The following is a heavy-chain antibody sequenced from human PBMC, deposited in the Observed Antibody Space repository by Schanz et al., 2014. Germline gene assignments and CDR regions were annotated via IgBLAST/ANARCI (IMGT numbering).Heavy chain of an antibody. D-gene: IGHD3-22*01. J-gene: IGHJ4*02. CDR3: AKDGRLPYYGTGSDFDY. CDR2: ISNSGTYT. Sequence: VQLLESGGGLVQPGGSLRLSCAASGFTFSDYYMTWMRQAPGKGLEWISYISNSGTYTKYADSVKGRFVISRDNARSSLYLQMSSLRDGDTAVYYCAKDGRLPYYGTGSDFDYWGQGTLVAVSS. V-gene: IGHV3-11*03. CDR1: GFTFSDYY.